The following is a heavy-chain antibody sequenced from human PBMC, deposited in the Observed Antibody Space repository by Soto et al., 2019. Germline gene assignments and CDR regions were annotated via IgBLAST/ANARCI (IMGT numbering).Heavy chain of an antibody. V-gene: IGHV4-34*01. CDR2: INHSGST. CDR3: ARDKITGLFDY. J-gene: IGHJ4*02. D-gene: IGHD2-8*02. CDR1: GASFSGYY. Sequence: SETLSLTCAVYGASFSGYYWSWIRQPPGTGLEWIGEINHSGSTNYNPSLKSRVTISVDTSKNQFSLKLTSVTAADTAVYYCARDKITGLFDYWGQGTLVTVSS.